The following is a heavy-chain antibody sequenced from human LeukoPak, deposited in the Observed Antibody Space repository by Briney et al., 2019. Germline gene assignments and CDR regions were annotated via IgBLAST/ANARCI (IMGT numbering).Heavy chain of an antibody. CDR2: IRYDGSNK. Sequence: GGSLRLSCAASGFTFSSYGMHWVRQAQGKGLEWVAFIRYDGSNKYYADSVKGRFTISRDNSKNTLYLQMNSLRAEDTAVYYCAKFLLRAAAEVYWGQGTLVTVSS. CDR1: GFTFSSYG. CDR3: AKFLLRAAAEVY. D-gene: IGHD6-13*01. V-gene: IGHV3-30*02. J-gene: IGHJ4*02.